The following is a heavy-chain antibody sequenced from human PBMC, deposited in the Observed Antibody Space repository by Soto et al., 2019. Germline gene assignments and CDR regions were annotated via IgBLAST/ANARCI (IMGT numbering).Heavy chain of an antibody. J-gene: IGHJ6*03. V-gene: IGHV1-69*12. CDR2: VIQVLGKT. CDR1: GITFKTYS. Sequence: QVQLVQSGAEVKKPGSSVKVSCKSSGITFKTYSVSWVRQAPGHGLEWMGGVIQVLGKTMYAQKSQDRFTITADESSQTVFMELTSHTSDETAVSYCARLWG. CDR3: ARL.